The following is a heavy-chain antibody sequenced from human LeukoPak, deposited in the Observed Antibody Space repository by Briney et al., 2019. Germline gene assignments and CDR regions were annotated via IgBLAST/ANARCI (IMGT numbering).Heavy chain of an antibody. CDR3: ARKEIAVAGTLAFDI. Sequence: GGSLRLPCAASGFTFSSYAMSWVRQAPGKGLEWVSAISGSGGSTYYADSVKGRFTISRDNSKNTLYLQMNSLRAEDTAVYYCARKEIAVAGTLAFDIWGQGTMVTVSS. V-gene: IGHV3-23*01. D-gene: IGHD6-19*01. J-gene: IGHJ3*02. CDR2: ISGSGGST. CDR1: GFTFSSYA.